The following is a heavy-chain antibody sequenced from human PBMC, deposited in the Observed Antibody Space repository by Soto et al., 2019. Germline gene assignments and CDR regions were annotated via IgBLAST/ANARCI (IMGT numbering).Heavy chain of an antibody. V-gene: IGHV3-23*01. Sequence: AGGSLRLSCAASGFTFSSYAMSWVRQAPGKGLEWVSAISGSGGSTYYADSVKGRFTISRDNSKNTPYLQMNSLRAEDTAVYYCVKEVYSGYDWRAFDIWGQGTMVTVSS. J-gene: IGHJ3*02. CDR3: VKEVYSGYDWRAFDI. CDR1: GFTFSSYA. CDR2: ISGSGGST. D-gene: IGHD5-12*01.